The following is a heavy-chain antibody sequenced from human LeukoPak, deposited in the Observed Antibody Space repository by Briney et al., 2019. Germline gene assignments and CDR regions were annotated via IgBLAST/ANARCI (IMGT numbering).Heavy chain of an antibody. Sequence: GESLKISCKGSGYSFSSYWIGWVHQMPGKGLEWMGTIYPGDSDTRYSPSFQGQVTISADKSITTAYLQWSSLKASDTAMYYCARHARSSYDIVTGYDWTRNNWFDPWGQGTLVTVSS. CDR3: ARHARSSYDIVTGYDWTRNNWFDP. CDR2: IYPGDSDT. CDR1: GYSFSSYW. V-gene: IGHV5-51*07. D-gene: IGHD3-9*01. J-gene: IGHJ5*02.